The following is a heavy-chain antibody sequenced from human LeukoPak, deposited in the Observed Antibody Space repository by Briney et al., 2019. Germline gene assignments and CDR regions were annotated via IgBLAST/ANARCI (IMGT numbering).Heavy chain of an antibody. J-gene: IGHJ6*04. CDR1: GFTFSSYE. V-gene: IGHV3-48*03. CDR2: ISSSGSTI. CDR3: AELGITMIGGV. D-gene: IGHD3-10*02. Sequence: PGGTLRLSCAASGFTFSSYEMDWVRQAPGKGLEWVSYISSSGSTIYYADSVKGRFTISRDNAKNSLYLQMNSLRAADTAVYYCAELGITMIGGVWGKGTTVTISS.